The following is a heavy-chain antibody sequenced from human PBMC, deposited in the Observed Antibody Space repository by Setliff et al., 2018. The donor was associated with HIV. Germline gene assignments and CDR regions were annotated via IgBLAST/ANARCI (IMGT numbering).Heavy chain of an antibody. CDR1: GYTFTGYY. V-gene: IGHV1-46*01. Sequence: ASVKVSCKASGYTFTGYYIHWVRQAPGQGLEWMGIINPSGGSTTYTQKFQGTGTMTRDTSTSTVYMELSSLRSEDTAVYYCARGPHCSSTSCFEGFDYWGQGTLVTVSS. D-gene: IGHD2-2*01. CDR3: ARGPHCSSTSCFEGFDY. CDR2: INPSGGST. J-gene: IGHJ4*02.